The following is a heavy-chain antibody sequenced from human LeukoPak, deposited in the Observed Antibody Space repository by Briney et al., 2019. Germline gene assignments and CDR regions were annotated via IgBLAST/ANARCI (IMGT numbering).Heavy chain of an antibody. CDR1: GFIFSNYA. CDR2: IWYDGSNK. D-gene: IGHD6-6*01. J-gene: IGHJ4*02. Sequence: GGSLRLSCGASGFIFSNYAIHWVRQAPGKGLEWVAVIWYDGSNKYYADSVKGRFTISRDNSKNTLYLQMNSLRAEDTAVYYCARIGIAARQADYWGQGTLVTVSS. V-gene: IGHV3-33*08. CDR3: ARIGIAARQADY.